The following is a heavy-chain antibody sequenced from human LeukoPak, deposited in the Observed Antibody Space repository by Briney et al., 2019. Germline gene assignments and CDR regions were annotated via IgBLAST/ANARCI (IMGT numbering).Heavy chain of an antibody. V-gene: IGHV3-30-3*01. CDR1: GFTFGSYA. CDR3: ARGGGSGWYGGNYYFDY. D-gene: IGHD6-19*01. CDR2: ISYDGSNK. J-gene: IGHJ4*02. Sequence: GGSLRLSRAASGFTFGSYAMHWVRQAPGKGLEWMAFISYDGSNKYYADSVKGRFTISRDNSKNTVYLQMNSLRAEDTAVYYRARGGGSGWYGGNYYFDYWGQGTLVTVSS.